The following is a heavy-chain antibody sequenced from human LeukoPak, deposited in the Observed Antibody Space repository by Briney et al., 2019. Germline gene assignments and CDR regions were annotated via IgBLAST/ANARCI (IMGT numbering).Heavy chain of an antibody. D-gene: IGHD1-26*01. CDR1: GFTLSTYT. Sequence: GGSLRLSCAASGFTLSTYTMTWVRQAPGKGLEWISSISSSTTYIYYADSVKGRFTISRDNAENSLYLQMNSLRAEDTAVYYCATHSGTYHWNYWGQGTLVTVSS. J-gene: IGHJ4*02. CDR3: ATHSGTYHWNY. CDR2: ISSSTTYI. V-gene: IGHV3-21*01.